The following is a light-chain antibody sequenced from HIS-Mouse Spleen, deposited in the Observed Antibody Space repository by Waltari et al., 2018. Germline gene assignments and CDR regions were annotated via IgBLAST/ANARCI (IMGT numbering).Light chain of an antibody. J-gene: IGLJ2*01. V-gene: IGLV2-14*03. CDR3: RSYTSSRFNGV. CDR1: STDAGGVNN. Sequence: QSALTQPASGSGPPGQSLTTACTRTSTDAGGVNNGAWYQQHPGKAPKLMINDVSIRPSGLSNRFSVSKSGHTASLNISGLQAEDTADSYCRSYTSSRFNGVFGGGTTRTVL. CDR2: DVS.